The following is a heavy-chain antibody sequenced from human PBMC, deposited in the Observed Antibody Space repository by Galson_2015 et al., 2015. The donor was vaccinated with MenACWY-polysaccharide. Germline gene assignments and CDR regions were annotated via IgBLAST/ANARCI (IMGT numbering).Heavy chain of an antibody. J-gene: IGHJ4*02. CDR1: GYTFTNSA. CDR2: INAGNGDT. V-gene: IGHV1-3*01. CDR3: AKGRWFAARVVYFLDY. D-gene: IGHD3-10*01. Sequence: SVKVSCKASGYTFTNSAMNWLRQAPGQRPEWMGWINAGNGDTRYSQKFQGRVTISRDASASTAYMELTGLRSEETAMYYCAKGRWFAARVVYFLDYWGQGTLVTVSS.